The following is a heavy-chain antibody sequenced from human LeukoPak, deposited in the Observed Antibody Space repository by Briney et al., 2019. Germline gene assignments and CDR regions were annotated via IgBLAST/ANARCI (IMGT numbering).Heavy chain of an antibody. V-gene: IGHV1-18*01. CDR3: ARTKDFDS. J-gene: IGHJ4*02. Sequence: DYAQKLQGRASMTTDTSTSTVYMDLRGLRSDDTAIYYCARTKDFDSWGQGTLVTVSS.